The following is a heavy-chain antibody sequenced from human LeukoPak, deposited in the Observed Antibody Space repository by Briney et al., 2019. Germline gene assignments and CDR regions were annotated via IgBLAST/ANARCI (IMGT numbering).Heavy chain of an antibody. CDR1: GVTFRIYA. V-gene: IGHV3-48*01. D-gene: IGHD2-15*01. CDR3: ARGAGSLDS. Sequence: GGSLRLSCAASGVTFRIYAMNWVRQAPGMGLEWVSYISTGSNTLYYAQSVKGRFTISRDDAKNSVYLQMDSLRADDTAVYYCARGAGSLDSWGQGTRVTVSS. J-gene: IGHJ4*02. CDR2: ISTGSNTL.